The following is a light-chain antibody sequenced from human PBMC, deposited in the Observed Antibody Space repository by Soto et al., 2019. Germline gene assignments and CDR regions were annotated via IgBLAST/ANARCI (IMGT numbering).Light chain of an antibody. V-gene: IGKV3-15*01. CDR2: GAS. CDR1: QSVSSS. J-gene: IGKJ2*01. CDR3: EQYNDWPPYT. Sequence: EIVMTQSPGTLSVSPGERATLSCRASQSVSSSLAWYRQRPGQAPRLLIYGASTRATGVPARFSGSGSGTEFTRTITSLLSEDFAVYYCEQYNDWPPYTFGQGTKLQIK.